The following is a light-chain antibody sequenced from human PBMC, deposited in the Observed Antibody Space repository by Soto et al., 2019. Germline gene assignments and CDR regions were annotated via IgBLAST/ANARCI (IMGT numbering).Light chain of an antibody. CDR2: GAS. Sequence: EIVMTQSPATLSLSPGERATLSCRASQSVSGNLSWWQQKPGQAPRLLIYGASTRAARFPARFSGSGSGTEFTLTISSLQSEDFAVYYCQQYNNWPRTFGQGDKVDIK. CDR1: QSVSGN. J-gene: IGKJ1*01. V-gene: IGKV3-15*01. CDR3: QQYNNWPRT.